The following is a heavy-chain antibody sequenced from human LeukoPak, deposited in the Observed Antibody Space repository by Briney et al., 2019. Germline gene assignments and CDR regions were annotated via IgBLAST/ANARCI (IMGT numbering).Heavy chain of an antibody. D-gene: IGHD1-26*01. CDR2: IYHSGST. Sequence: SETLSLTCTVSGYSISSGYYWGWIRQPPGKGLEWIGSIYHSGSTYYNPSLKSRVTISVDTSKNQFSLKLSSVTAADTAVYYCARVNSGSYYGFFDYWGQGTLVTVSS. J-gene: IGHJ4*02. V-gene: IGHV4-38-2*02. CDR3: ARVNSGSYYGFFDY. CDR1: GYSISSGYY.